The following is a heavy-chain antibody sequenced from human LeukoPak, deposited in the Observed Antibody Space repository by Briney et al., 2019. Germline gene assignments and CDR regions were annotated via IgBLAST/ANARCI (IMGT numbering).Heavy chain of an antibody. CDR2: IYYSGST. Sequence: PSETLSLTCTVSGGSISSSSYYWGWIRQPPGKGLEWIGSIYYSGSTYYNPSLKSQVTISVDTSKNQFSLKLSSVTAADTAVYYCASGYCSGGSCYRYYYFYGMDVWGQGTTVTVSS. D-gene: IGHD2-15*01. CDR1: GGSISSSSYY. V-gene: IGHV4-39*01. CDR3: ASGYCSGGSCYRYYYFYGMDV. J-gene: IGHJ6*02.